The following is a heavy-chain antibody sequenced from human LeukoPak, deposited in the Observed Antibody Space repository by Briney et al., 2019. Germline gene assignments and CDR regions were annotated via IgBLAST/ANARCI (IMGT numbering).Heavy chain of an antibody. V-gene: IGHV4-39*01. D-gene: IGHD3-22*01. CDR2: IYYSGST. CDR1: GGSISSSSYY. J-gene: IGHJ4*02. Sequence: PSETLSLTCTVSGGSISSSSYYWGWIRQPPGKGLEWIGSIYYSGSTYYNPSLKSRVTISVDTSKNQFSLKLSSVTAADTAVYYCARHTTYYDSSGYYRYFDYCGQGTLVTVSS. CDR3: ARHTTYYDSSGYYRYFDY.